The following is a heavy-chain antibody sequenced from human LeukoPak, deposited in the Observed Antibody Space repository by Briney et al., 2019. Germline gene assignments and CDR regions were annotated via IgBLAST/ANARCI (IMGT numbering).Heavy chain of an antibody. J-gene: IGHJ4*02. D-gene: IGHD2-2*01. V-gene: IGHV1-2*02. CDR2: INPNSGGT. CDR1: GYTFTDYY. Sequence: ASVKVSCKASGYTFTDYYMQWVRQAPGQGLEWMGWINPNSGGTNYAQKFQGRVTITADESTSTAYMELSSLRSEDTAVYYCATMRLGYCSSTSLLGEDYWGQGTLVTVSS. CDR3: ATMRLGYCSSTSLLGEDY.